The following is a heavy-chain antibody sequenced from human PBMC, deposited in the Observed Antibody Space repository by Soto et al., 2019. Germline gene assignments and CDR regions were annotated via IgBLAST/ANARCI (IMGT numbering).Heavy chain of an antibody. J-gene: IGHJ4*02. D-gene: IGHD2-15*01. Sequence: QITLKESGPTLVKPTQTLTLTCNVSGVSLSTGGVGVGWIRQPPGKALEWLALIYWDDDQRSSPSLKSRLTTTKDTSKNQVVLTITNMAPEDTATYYCAHMRAANFDYWGQGTLVTVSS. CDR3: AHMRAANFDY. V-gene: IGHV2-5*02. CDR2: IYWDDDQ. CDR1: GVSLSTGGVG.